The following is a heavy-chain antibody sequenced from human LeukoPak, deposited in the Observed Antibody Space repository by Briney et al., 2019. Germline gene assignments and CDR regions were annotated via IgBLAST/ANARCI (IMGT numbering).Heavy chain of an antibody. D-gene: IGHD5-12*01. Sequence: GASVKVSCKATGYAFNDYFMHWVRQAPGQGLEWMGGINPSSGGTNYAQKFQARVTMTRDTSISTAYMELSRLTSDDTAVYYCARRGYSAYDIAYWGRGTLVTVSS. CDR2: INPSSGGT. J-gene: IGHJ4*02. CDR3: ARRGYSAYDIAY. V-gene: IGHV1-2*02. CDR1: GYAFNDYF.